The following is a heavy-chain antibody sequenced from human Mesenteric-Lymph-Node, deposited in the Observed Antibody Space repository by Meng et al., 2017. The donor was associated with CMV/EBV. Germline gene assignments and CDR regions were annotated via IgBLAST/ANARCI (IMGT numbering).Heavy chain of an antibody. CDR3: ARLPHQDCSSTSCYGGEDYYYGMDV. CDR1: GGSISSYY. CDR2: IYYSGST. Sequence: TLSLTCTVSGGSISSYYWSWIRQPAGKGLEWIGYIYYSGSTNYNPSLKSRVTISVDTSKNQFSLKLSSVTAADTAVYYCARLPHQDCSSTSCYGGEDYYYGMDVWGQGTTVTVSS. V-gene: IGHV4-59*01. D-gene: IGHD2-2*01. J-gene: IGHJ6*02.